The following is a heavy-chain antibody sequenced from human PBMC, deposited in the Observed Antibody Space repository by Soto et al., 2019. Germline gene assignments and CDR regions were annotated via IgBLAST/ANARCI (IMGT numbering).Heavy chain of an antibody. J-gene: IGHJ4*02. V-gene: IGHV3-11*01. Sequence: QVQLVESGGGLVKPGGSLRLSCAASGFTFSDYYMTWIRQAPGKGLEWVSHISSSGSTIYYADSVKGRFTISRDNAKNSLYLQMNRLRAEDTAVYYCARCYDYVWGTYRYTPDYWGQGTLVTVSS. CDR3: ARCYDYVWGTYRYTPDY. D-gene: IGHD3-16*02. CDR2: ISSSGSTI. CDR1: GFTFSDYY.